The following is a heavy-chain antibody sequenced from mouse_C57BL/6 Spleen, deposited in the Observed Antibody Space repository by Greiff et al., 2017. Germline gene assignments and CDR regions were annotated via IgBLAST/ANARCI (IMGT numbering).Heavy chain of an antibody. J-gene: IGHJ2*01. CDR1: GYSITSGYY. CDR2: ISYDGSN. D-gene: IGHD2-12*01. Sequence: VQLKESGPGLVKPSQSLSLTCSVTGYSITSGYYWNWIRQFPGNKLEWMGYISYDGSNNYNPSLKNRISITRDTSKNQFFLKLNSVTTEDTATYYCARDYYSHFDYWGQGTTLTVSS. CDR3: ARDYYSHFDY. V-gene: IGHV3-6*01.